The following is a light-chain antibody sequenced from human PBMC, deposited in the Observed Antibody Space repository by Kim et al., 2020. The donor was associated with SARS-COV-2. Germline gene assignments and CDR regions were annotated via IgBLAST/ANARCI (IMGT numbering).Light chain of an antibody. CDR2: EVS. J-gene: IGLJ2*01. CDR3: NSFTSRGILV. V-gene: IGLV2-14*01. CDR1: SSDVGAYNF. Sequence: SALTQPASVSGSPGQSITITCTGTSSDVGAYNFVSWYQQYPGKAPKVIIYEVSDRPSGVSNRFSGSKSGNTASLTISGLQAEDEAEYYCNSFTSRGILVFGGGTQLTVL.